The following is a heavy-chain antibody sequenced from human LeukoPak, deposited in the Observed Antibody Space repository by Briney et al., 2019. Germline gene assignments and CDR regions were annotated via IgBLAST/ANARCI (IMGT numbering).Heavy chain of an antibody. D-gene: IGHD3-22*01. V-gene: IGHV4-38-2*02. J-gene: IGHJ5*02. CDR1: GHSIINSYY. CDR3: ARGLEITMIVVVNKPLNWFDP. Sequence: SETLSLTCTVSGHSIINSYYWGWIRQPPGKGLEWIGSIYHSGSTYYNPSLKSRVTISVDTSKNQFSLKLSSVTAADTAVYYCARGLEITMIVVVNKPLNWFDPWGQGTLVTVSS. CDR2: IYHSGST.